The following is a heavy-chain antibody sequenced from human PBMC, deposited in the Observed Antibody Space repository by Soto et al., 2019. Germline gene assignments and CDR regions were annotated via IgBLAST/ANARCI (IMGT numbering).Heavy chain of an antibody. CDR1: GFTFSSYA. D-gene: IGHD1-1*01. CDR3: ARDKGSTFYGMDV. J-gene: IGHJ6*02. Sequence: GGSLRLSCAASGFTFSSYAMHWVRQAPGKGLEWVAVISYDGSNKYYADSVKGRFTISRDNSKNTLYLQMNSLRAEDTAVYYCARDKGSTFYGMDVWGQGTTVTVSS. V-gene: IGHV3-30-3*01. CDR2: ISYDGSNK.